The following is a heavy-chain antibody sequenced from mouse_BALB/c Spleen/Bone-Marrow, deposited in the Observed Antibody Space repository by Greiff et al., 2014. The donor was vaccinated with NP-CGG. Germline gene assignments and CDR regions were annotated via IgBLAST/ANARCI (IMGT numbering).Heavy chain of an antibody. J-gene: IGHJ3*01. D-gene: IGHD2-1*01. V-gene: IGHV1-37*01. CDR3: GSYGNAY. CDR1: GYSFTDYF. CDR2: INPYNGDT. Sequence: EVKLMESGPELVKPGASVKISCKASGYSFTDYFMNWVKQSHGKSLEWIGRINPYNGDTFYNQKFKGKATLTVDKSSSTAHMELLSLTSEDSAVCYCGSYGNAYWGQGTLVTVSA.